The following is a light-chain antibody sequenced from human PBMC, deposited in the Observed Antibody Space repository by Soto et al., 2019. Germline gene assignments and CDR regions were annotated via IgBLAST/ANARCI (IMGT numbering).Light chain of an antibody. CDR2: ANN. Sequence: QSVLTQSPSTSATPGQGVSISCSGGGSNIGTFYVSWYQHLPGTAPRLLIYANNQRPSGVPGRVSGSKSGTSASLAISGLRSEDESYYYCTAWDANLSAVLFGGGTQLTVL. J-gene: IGLJ2*01. CDR3: TAWDANLSAVL. CDR1: GSNIGTFY. V-gene: IGLV1-47*02.